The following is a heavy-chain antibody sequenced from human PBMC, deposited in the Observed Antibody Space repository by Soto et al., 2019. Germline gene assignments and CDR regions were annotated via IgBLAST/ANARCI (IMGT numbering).Heavy chain of an antibody. CDR1: GFTFSMYW. J-gene: IGHJ4*02. D-gene: IGHD1-1*01. CDR3: TRGPPSPPTGTGVF. V-gene: IGHV3-74*01. CDR2: INDDGSHT. Sequence: GGSLRLSCAASGFTFSMYWMHWVRQVPGKGPEWVSRINDDGSHTNYADSVKGRLTISRDNAKNTLYLQMNDLRAEDTAVYYCTRGPPSPPTGTGVFWGQGTLLTVSS.